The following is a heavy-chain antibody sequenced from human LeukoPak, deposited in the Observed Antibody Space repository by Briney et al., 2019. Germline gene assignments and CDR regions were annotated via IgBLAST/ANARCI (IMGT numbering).Heavy chain of an antibody. V-gene: IGHV1-2*02. CDR3: ARGPYDFWSGYYTYYFDY. D-gene: IGHD3-3*01. J-gene: IGHJ4*02. CDR2: INPNSGGT. Sequence: ASVKVSCKASGYTFTGYYMHWVRQAPGQGLEWKGWINPNSGGTNYAQKFQGRVTMTRDTSISTAYMELSRLRSDDTAVYYCARGPYDFWSGYYTYYFDYWGQGTLVTVSS. CDR1: GYTFTGYY.